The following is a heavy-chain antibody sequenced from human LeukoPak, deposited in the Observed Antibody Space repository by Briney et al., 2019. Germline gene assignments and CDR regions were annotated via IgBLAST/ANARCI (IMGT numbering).Heavy chain of an antibody. CDR1: GYTFTVYY. J-gene: IGHJ4*02. D-gene: IGHD5-12*01. CDR2: INPNSGGT. V-gene: IGHV1-2*02. Sequence: GASVTVSLKCSGYTFTVYYMRWLRPAPGQGLAWMGWINPNSGGTNYAKKFQGRVTMTRDTSISTAYMELSRLRSDDTAVYYCARSLYSGYDLGYWGQGTLVTVSS. CDR3: ARSLYSGYDLGY.